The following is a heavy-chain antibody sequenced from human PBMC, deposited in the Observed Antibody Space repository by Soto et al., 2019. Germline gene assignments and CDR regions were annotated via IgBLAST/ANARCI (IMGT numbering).Heavy chain of an antibody. CDR3: ARGHYDFWSGGFDY. V-gene: IGHV1-69*13. CDR2: IIPIFGTA. D-gene: IGHD3-3*01. J-gene: IGHJ4*02. Sequence: SVKVSCKASGGTFSSYAISWVRQAPGQGLEWMGGIIPIFGTANYAQKFQGRVTITADESTSTVYMELSSLRSEDTAVYYCARGHYDFWSGGFDYWGQGTLVTVSS. CDR1: GGTFSSYA.